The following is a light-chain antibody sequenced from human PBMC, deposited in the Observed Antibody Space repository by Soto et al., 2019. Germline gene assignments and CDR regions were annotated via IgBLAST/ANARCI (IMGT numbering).Light chain of an antibody. J-gene: IGKJ4*01. CDR2: DTS. CDR1: QSVNTF. V-gene: IGKV3-11*01. CDR3: QQRSNWPLT. Sequence: EIVLSQSPATLSLSPGERATLSCRASQSVNTFLAWYQQKPGQSPRLLIYDTSFRATGIPTRFSGSGSGTGFSLTISSLEPEDFAIYYCQQRSNWPLTFGGGTKVEIK.